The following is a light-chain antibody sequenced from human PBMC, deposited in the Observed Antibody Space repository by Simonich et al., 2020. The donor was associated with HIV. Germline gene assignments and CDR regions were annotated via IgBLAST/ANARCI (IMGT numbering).Light chain of an antibody. CDR2: GAA. Sequence: EIEMTQSPAPLSVSPGERATLSCRASQSVSNNLAWYQQKPGQAPRLLMHGAATRATGIPARFSGSGSGTDFTLTISSLEPEDFAVYYCQQRSNWITFGQGTRLEIK. J-gene: IGKJ5*01. V-gene: IGKV3-11*01. CDR1: QSVSNN. CDR3: QQRSNWIT.